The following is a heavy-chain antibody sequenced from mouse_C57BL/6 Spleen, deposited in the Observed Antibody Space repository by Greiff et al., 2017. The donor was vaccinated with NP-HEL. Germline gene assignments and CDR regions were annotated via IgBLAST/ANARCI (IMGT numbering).Heavy chain of an antibody. CDR3: ARRIYYDYDGWYFDV. CDR2: ISGGGGNT. D-gene: IGHD2-4*01. J-gene: IGHJ1*03. CDR1: GFTFSSYT. V-gene: IGHV5-9*01. Sequence: EVKLVESGGGLVKPGGSLKLSCAASGFTFSSYTMSWVRQTPEKRLEWVATISGGGGNTYYPDSVKGRFTISRDNAKNTLYLQMSSLRSEDTALYYCARRIYYDYDGWYFDVWGTGTTVTVSS.